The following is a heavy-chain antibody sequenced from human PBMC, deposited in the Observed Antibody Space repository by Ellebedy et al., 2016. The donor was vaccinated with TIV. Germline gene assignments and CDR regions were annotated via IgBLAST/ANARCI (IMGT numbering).Heavy chain of an antibody. Sequence: GESLKISCAASGFSLTNHWMHWVRQAPGKGLVWVSQIKSDGFSTSYADSVRGRFTISRDEAKGTRFLQMNSLRAEDTAVYYCARGTPGPGNWGQGTLVTVSS. CDR1: GFSLTNHW. V-gene: IGHV3-74*01. CDR3: ARGTPGPGN. J-gene: IGHJ4*02. D-gene: IGHD3-10*01. CDR2: IKSDGFST.